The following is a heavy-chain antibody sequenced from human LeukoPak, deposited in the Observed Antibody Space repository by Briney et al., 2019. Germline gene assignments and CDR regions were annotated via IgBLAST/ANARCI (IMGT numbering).Heavy chain of an antibody. CDR1: GGSISSYY. Sequence: SETLSLTCTVSGGSISSYYWSWIRQPPGKGLEWIGNIYYSGSTNYNPSLKSRVTISVDTSKDQFSLKLSTVTAADTAVYFCARVTREAARYWYFDLWGRGTLVTVSS. V-gene: IGHV4-59*01. D-gene: IGHD6-6*01. CDR3: ARVTREAARYWYFDL. CDR2: IYYSGST. J-gene: IGHJ2*01.